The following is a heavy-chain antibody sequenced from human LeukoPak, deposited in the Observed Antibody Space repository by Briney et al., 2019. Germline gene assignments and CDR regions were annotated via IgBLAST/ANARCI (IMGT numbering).Heavy chain of an antibody. CDR3: ARDSSSGYTIAAAGLGY. V-gene: IGHV1-69*13. Sequence: SVKVSCKASGGTFSSYAISWVRQAPGQGLEWMGGIIPIFGTANYAQKFQGRVTITADESTGTAYMELSSLRSEDTAVYYCARDSSSGYTIAAAGLGYWGQGTLVTVSS. CDR1: GGTFSSYA. D-gene: IGHD6-13*01. CDR2: IIPIFGTA. J-gene: IGHJ4*02.